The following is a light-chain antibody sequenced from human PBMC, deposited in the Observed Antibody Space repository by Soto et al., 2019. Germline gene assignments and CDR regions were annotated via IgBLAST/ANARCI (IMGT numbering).Light chain of an antibody. CDR1: QSVGSK. V-gene: IGKV3-15*01. J-gene: IGKJ1*01. CDR2: GAS. Sequence: EIVLTQSPGTLSVSPGERATLSCRASQSVGSKLAWYQQKPGQAPRLLFYGASTGATGIPARFSGSGSETEFTLSISSLQSEDFAVYYCQQYHDWPGTFGQGTKVDIK. CDR3: QQYHDWPGT.